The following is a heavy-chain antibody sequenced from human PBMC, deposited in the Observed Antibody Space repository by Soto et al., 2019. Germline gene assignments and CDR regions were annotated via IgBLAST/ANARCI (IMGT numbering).Heavy chain of an antibody. D-gene: IGHD2-8*02. J-gene: IGHJ1*01. Sequence: QVQLVESGGGVVQPGRSLRLSCAASGFSFSAYAIHWVRQAPGKGLEWVALISYDETTTYYADSVKGRFIISRDNSKNTLYLQMNSLRSEDTAVYYCVRARQNLVVNEYFQYWGQGTLVIVSS. CDR3: VRARQNLVVNEYFQY. CDR2: ISYDETTT. CDR1: GFSFSAYA. V-gene: IGHV3-30-3*01.